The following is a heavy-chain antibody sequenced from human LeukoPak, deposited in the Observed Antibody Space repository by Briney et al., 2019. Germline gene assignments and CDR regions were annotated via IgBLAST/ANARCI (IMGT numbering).Heavy chain of an antibody. CDR2: ISGSGGSI. CDR1: GFTFSSYA. D-gene: IGHD3-9*01. V-gene: IGHV3-23*01. J-gene: IGHJ4*02. Sequence: PGGSLRLSCAAYGFTFSSYAMNWVRQAPGKGLEWVSAISGSGGSIYYADSVKGWFTISRDNSKNTLYLQMNSLRAEDTAVYHCAKLPYFAYFDYWGQGTLVSVSS. CDR3: AKLPYFAYFDY.